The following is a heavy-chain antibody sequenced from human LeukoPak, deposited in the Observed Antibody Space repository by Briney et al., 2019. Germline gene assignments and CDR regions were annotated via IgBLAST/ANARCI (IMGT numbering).Heavy chain of an antibody. CDR1: GYTFTDYY. Sequence: EASVKVSCKASGYTFTDYYMHWVRQAPGQGLEWMGCINPNTGGTNYAQRFQGRVTMTRDTSISTAYMELSRLRSDDTAVYYCARGLQPPRAFDIWGQGTMVTVSS. V-gene: IGHV1-2*02. J-gene: IGHJ3*02. D-gene: IGHD5-24*01. CDR2: INPNTGGT. CDR3: ARGLQPPRAFDI.